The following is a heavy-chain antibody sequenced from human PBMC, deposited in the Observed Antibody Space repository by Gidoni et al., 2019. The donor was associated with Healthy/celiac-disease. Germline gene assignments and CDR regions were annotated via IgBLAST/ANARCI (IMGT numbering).Heavy chain of an antibody. CDR2: FYYSGST. J-gene: IGHJ4*02. CDR3: ARVGTIAARPPYFDY. Sequence: QVQLQESGPGLVKPSETLSLTCTVSVGSISSYYWSWIRQPPGKGLEWIGYFYYSGSTNYNPSLKSRVTISVDTSKNQFSLKLSSVTAADTAVYYCARVGTIAARPPYFDYWGQGTLVTVSS. V-gene: IGHV4-59*01. D-gene: IGHD6-6*01. CDR1: VGSISSYY.